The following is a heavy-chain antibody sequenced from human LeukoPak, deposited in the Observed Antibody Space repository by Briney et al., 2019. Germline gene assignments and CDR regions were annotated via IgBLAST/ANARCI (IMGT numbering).Heavy chain of an antibody. D-gene: IGHD3-10*01. CDR3: ATRFGDLLPGGAFDI. CDR1: GYTFTSYG. Sequence: RASVKVSCKASGYTFTSYGISWVRQASGQGLEWMGGIIPIFGTANYAQKFQGRVTITADESTSTAYMELSSLRSEDTAVYYCATRFGDLLPGGAFDIWGQGTMVTVSS. J-gene: IGHJ3*02. CDR2: IIPIFGTA. V-gene: IGHV1-69*13.